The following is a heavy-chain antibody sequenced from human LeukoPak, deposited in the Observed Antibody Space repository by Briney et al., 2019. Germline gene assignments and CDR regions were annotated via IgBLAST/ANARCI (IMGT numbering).Heavy chain of an antibody. J-gene: IGHJ4*02. CDR1: GFTFSSYG. CDR2: IRYDGSNK. CDR3: AKDWASIPAYFDY. Sequence: GGSLRLSCAASGFTFSSYGMHWVRQAPGKGLEWVAFIRYDGSNKYYADSVKGRFTISRDNSKNTLYLQTNSLRAEDTAVYYCAKDWASIPAYFDYWGQGTLVTVSS. D-gene: IGHD2/OR15-2a*01. V-gene: IGHV3-30*02.